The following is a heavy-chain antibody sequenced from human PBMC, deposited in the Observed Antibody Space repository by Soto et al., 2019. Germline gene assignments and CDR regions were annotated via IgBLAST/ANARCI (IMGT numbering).Heavy chain of an antibody. V-gene: IGHV4-59*01. D-gene: IGHD3-3*01. CDR3: ARGTYYDFWSGFDY. J-gene: IGHJ4*02. Sequence: SETLSLTCTGSGGSISSDYWSWSRQPPGKGLEWIGYIYYSGSTNYNPSLKSRVTISVDTSKNQFSLKLSSVTAADTAVYYCARGTYYDFWSGFDYWGQGTLVTVST. CDR2: IYYSGST. CDR1: GGSISSDY.